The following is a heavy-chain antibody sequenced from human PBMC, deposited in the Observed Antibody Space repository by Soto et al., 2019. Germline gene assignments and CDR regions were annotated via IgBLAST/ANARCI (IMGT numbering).Heavy chain of an antibody. D-gene: IGHD3-22*01. V-gene: IGHV3-7*01. CDR2: IKQDGSEK. J-gene: IGHJ4*02. Sequence: GGSLRLSCAASGFTFSSYWMSWVRQAPGKGLEWVANIKQDGSEKYYVDSVKGRFTISRDNAKNSLYLQMNSLRAEDTAVYYCARGTHYYDSSGYFDYWGQGTLVTVSS. CDR3: ARGTHYYDSSGYFDY. CDR1: GFTFSSYW.